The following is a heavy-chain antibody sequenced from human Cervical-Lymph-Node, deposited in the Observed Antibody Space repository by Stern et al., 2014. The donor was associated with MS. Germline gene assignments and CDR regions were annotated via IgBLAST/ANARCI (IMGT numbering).Heavy chain of an antibody. Sequence: QLQLQESGPRLVKPSETLSLTCSVSGDSMTSSSYYWGWIRQSPGMGLEXIGSFYFPGTTYFNPSVESRAPISVDTAKNQFSLRLNSVTATDTATYYCARHLRRGGAIDIWGQGTRVPVSS. V-gene: IGHV4-39*01. CDR1: GDSMTSSSYY. CDR3: ARHLRRGGAIDI. J-gene: IGHJ3*02. D-gene: IGHD3-16*02. CDR2: FYFPGTT.